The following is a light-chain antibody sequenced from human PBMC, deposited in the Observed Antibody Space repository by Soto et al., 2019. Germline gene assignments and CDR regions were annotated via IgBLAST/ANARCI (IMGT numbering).Light chain of an antibody. CDR2: GAS. CDR1: QSVSSD. J-gene: IGKJ4*01. Sequence: EIVLTQSPATLSVSPGETATLSCRASQSVSSDLAWYQQKPGQGPRLLIFGASARATGIPARFSGSGSGTEFTLTINSLQSDDFAVYHCQQYTNWPQGLTFGGGTKVEIK. CDR3: QQYTNWPQGLT. V-gene: IGKV3D-15*01.